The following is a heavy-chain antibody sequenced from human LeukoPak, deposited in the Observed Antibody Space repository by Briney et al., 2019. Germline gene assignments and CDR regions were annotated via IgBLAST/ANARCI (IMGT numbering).Heavy chain of an antibody. Sequence: GGSLSLSCAASGFTFSSYAMSWVRQAPGKGLEWVSAISGSGGSTYYADSVKGRFTISRDNSKHTLYLQMNRLRAEETAVYYCAKDQGDFVIDIWGQGTMVTVSS. CDR3: AKDQGDFVIDI. CDR1: GFTFSSYA. CDR2: ISGSGGST. D-gene: IGHD3-16*01. J-gene: IGHJ3*02. V-gene: IGHV3-23*01.